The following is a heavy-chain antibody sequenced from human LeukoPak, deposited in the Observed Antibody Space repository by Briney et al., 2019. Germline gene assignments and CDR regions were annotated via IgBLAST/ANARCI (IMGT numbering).Heavy chain of an antibody. CDR3: AAVAYGSGSYYGSFDH. Sequence: GASVKVSCKASGFTFTSSAVQWVRQARGQRLEWIGWIVVGSGNTNYAQKFQERVTITRDMSTSTAYMELSSLRSEDTAVYYCAAVAYGSGSYYGSFDHWGQGTLVTVSS. CDR1: GFTFTSSA. J-gene: IGHJ4*02. V-gene: IGHV1-58*01. D-gene: IGHD3-10*01. CDR2: IVVGSGNT.